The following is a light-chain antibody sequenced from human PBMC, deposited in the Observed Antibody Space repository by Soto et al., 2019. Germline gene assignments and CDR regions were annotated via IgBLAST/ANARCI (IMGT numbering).Light chain of an antibody. CDR3: QSYDSSLSGSYV. V-gene: IGLV1-40*01. CDR2: GNS. CDR1: SSKKGAGYV. Sequence: QSALTQPPSVSGAPGQRVTISCTGSSSKKGAGYVVHWYQQLPGTAPKLLIYGNSNRPSGVPDRFSGSKSGTSASLAITGLQAEDEADYYCQSYDSSLSGSYVFGTGTKVTVL. J-gene: IGLJ1*01.